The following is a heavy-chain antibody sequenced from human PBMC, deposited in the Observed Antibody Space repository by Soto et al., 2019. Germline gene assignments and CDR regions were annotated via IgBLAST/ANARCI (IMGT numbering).Heavy chain of an antibody. CDR3: ARGKSRQGYYGSGSYYNEKLYYFDY. CDR1: GGSFTGYY. Sequence: PSETLSLTCAVYGGSFTGYYWSWISQPTGKGLEWIGEINHSGSTNYNPSLKSRVTISVDTSKNQFSLKLSSVTAADTAVYYCARGKSRQGYYGSGSYYNEKLYYFDYWGQGTLVTVSS. CDR2: INHSGST. D-gene: IGHD3-10*01. V-gene: IGHV4-34*01. J-gene: IGHJ4*02.